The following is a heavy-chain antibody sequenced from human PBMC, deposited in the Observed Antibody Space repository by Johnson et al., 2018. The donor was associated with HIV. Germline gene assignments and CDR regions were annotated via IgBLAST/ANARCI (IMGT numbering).Heavy chain of an antibody. CDR2: ISYDDNNK. J-gene: IGHJ3*02. D-gene: IGHD6-13*01. V-gene: IGHV3-30-3*01. Sequence: QVQLVESGGGVVQPGRSLRLSCAASGFTFSSHGMHWVRQAPGKGLEWVAVISYDDNNKYYADSVKARFTISRDNSKNTLYLQMNSLRAEDTAVYYCAREIGYSSRWYLGSGWYTDAFDIWGQGTMVTVSS. CDR1: GFTFSSHG. CDR3: AREIGYSSRWYLGSGWYTDAFDI.